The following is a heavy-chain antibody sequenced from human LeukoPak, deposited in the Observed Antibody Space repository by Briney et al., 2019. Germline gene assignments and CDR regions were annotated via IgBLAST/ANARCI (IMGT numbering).Heavy chain of an antibody. CDR2: IYYSGST. J-gene: IGHJ5*02. Sequence: SETLSLTCTVSGGSISSYYWSWIRQPPGKGLEWIGYIYYSGSTNYNPSLKSRVTISVDTSKNQFSLKLSSVTAADTAVYYCARDLRTVGCSSGWSTSNWFDPWGQGTLVTVSS. D-gene: IGHD6-19*01. V-gene: IGHV4-59*01. CDR1: GGSISSYY. CDR3: ARDLRTVGCSSGWSTSNWFDP.